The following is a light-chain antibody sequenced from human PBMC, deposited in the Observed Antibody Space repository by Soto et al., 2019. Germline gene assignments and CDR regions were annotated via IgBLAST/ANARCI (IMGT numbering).Light chain of an antibody. Sequence: EIVMTQSPATLSVSPGERATLSCRASQSVSSNLAWYQQKPGQAPRLLIYGASTRATGIPARFSGSGSGTDFTLTISRLEPEDFAVYYCQQYGSSLGVTFGQGTKVDIK. J-gene: IGKJ1*01. V-gene: IGKV3-15*01. CDR2: GAS. CDR3: QQYGSSLGVT. CDR1: QSVSSN.